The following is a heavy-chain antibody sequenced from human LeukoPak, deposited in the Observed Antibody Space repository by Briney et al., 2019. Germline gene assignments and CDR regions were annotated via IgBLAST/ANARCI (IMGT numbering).Heavy chain of an antibody. CDR2: IWSDGGNK. J-gene: IGHJ3*01. CDR1: GFTFSNHG. V-gene: IGHV3-30*12. CDR3: VRGGPADGLDV. Sequence: PGGSLRLSCAASGFTFSNHGMDWVRQAPGKGLEWVAVIWSDGGNKNYAESVQGRFTISRDNYRDTVYLQMNSLGVEDTAVYYCVRGGPADGLDVWGQGTMATVSS.